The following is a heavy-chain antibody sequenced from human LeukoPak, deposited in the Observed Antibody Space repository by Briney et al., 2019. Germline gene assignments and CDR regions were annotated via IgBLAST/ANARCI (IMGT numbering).Heavy chain of an antibody. D-gene: IGHD5-24*01. CDR3: AKCGDGYNSGYYYYYMDV. Sequence: GGSLRLSCAASGFTFDDYAMHWVRQAPGKGLEWVSAISGSGGSTYYADSVKGQFTISRDNSKNTLFLQMNSLRAEDTAVYYCAKCGDGYNSGYYYYYMDVWGKGTTVTVSS. CDR2: ISGSGGST. CDR1: GFTFDDYA. V-gene: IGHV3-23*01. J-gene: IGHJ6*03.